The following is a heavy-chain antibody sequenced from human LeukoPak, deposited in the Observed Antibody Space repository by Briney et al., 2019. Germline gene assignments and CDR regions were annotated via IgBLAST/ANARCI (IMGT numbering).Heavy chain of an antibody. Sequence: GGSLRLSCAASGFTFNNYAMNWVRQAPGKGLEWVSVISGSGGTTYYADSVKGRFTISRDSSKNTLYLQMNSLRAEDTAVYYCAKVSGGGLYYDGMDVWGQGTLVTVSS. V-gene: IGHV3-23*01. D-gene: IGHD1-14*01. J-gene: IGHJ6*02. CDR3: AKVSGGGLYYDGMDV. CDR2: ISGSGGTT. CDR1: GFTFNNYA.